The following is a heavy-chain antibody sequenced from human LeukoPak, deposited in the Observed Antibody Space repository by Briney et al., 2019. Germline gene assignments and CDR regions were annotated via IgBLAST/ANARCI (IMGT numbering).Heavy chain of an antibody. J-gene: IGHJ6*04. Sequence: TLPLTCTVSGGSISSGDYYWSWIRQPPGKGLEWIGYIYYSGSTYYNPSLKSRVTISVDTSKNQFSLKLSSVTAADTAVYYCARVGLPLLADVWGKGTTVTVSS. CDR1: GGSISSGDYY. CDR2: IYYSGST. V-gene: IGHV4-30-4*08. CDR3: ARVGLPLLADV. D-gene: IGHD3/OR15-3a*01.